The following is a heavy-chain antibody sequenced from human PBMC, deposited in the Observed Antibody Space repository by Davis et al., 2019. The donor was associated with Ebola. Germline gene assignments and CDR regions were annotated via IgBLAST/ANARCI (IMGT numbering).Heavy chain of an antibody. CDR1: GFIFSSDS. CDR2: ISVRSIT. Sequence: SLKISCAASGFIFSSDSMSWVRQAPGKGLEWVSSISVRSITYHADSVKGRFTISRDNSKNTLYLQMNSLRAEDTAVYYCAKVHPPTTVTTGWFDPWGQGTLVTVSS. J-gene: IGHJ5*02. D-gene: IGHD4-17*01. CDR3: AKVHPPTTVTTGWFDP. V-gene: IGHV3-23*01.